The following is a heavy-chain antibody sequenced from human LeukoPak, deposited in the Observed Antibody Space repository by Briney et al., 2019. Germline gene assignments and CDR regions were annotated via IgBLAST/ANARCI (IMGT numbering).Heavy chain of an antibody. J-gene: IGHJ4*02. D-gene: IGHD4-23*01. Sequence: SETLSLTCTVSGGSISSSSYYWGWIRQPPGKGLEWIGSIYYSGSTNYNPSLKSRVTISVDTSKNQFSLKLSSVTAADTAVYYCARVNGGTYYFGYWGQGTLVTVSS. CDR3: ARVNGGTYYFGY. CDR1: GGSISSSSYY. CDR2: IYYSGST. V-gene: IGHV4-39*07.